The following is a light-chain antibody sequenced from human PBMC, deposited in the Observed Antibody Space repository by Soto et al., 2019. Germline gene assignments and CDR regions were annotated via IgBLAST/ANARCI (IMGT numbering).Light chain of an antibody. V-gene: IGLV1-40*01. CDR1: SSNIGAGYD. Sequence: QSVLTQPPSVSGAPGQRGTISCIGNSSNIGAGYDVHWYQQLPGTAPKLLIYGNNNRPSGVPDRFSGYKSGTSASLAINGLQAEDEPDYYCQSCDSSRSAVFGPGTKLTVL. CDR2: GNN. J-gene: IGLJ1*01. CDR3: QSCDSSRSAV.